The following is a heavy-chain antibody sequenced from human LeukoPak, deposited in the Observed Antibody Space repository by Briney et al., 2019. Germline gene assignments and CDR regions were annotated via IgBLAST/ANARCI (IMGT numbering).Heavy chain of an antibody. CDR1: GSSIGTYS. CDR2: IYSTGST. V-gene: IGHV4-4*09. Sequence: SETLSLTCTVPGSSIGTYSGSWIRQPPGKGLEWIGYIYSTGSTHYNPSLKSRATMSLHTSKNQFSLRLNSVTAADTAVFYCARHRAEIATITDDAFDMWGQGTMVTVSS. J-gene: IGHJ3*02. D-gene: IGHD5-24*01. CDR3: ARHRAEIATITDDAFDM.